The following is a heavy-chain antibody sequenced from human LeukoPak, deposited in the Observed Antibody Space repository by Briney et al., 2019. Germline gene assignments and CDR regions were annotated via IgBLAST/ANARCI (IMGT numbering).Heavy chain of an antibody. J-gene: IGHJ4*02. CDR3: AAVWFGELVFDY. D-gene: IGHD3-10*01. CDR1: GGSISSYY. CDR2: IYYSGST. Sequence: SETLSLTCTVSGGSISSYYWSWIRQPPGKGLEWIGYIYYSGSTNYNPSLKSRVTISVDTSKNQFSLKLSSVTAADTAVYYCAAVWFGELVFDYWDQGTLVTVSS. V-gene: IGHV4-59*01.